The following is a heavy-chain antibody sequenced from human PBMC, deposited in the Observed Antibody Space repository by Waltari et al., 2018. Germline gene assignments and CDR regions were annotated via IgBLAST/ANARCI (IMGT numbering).Heavy chain of an antibody. CDR2: IYHSGST. J-gene: IGHJ4*02. CDR3: ARREVAGGNPSLFDY. CDR1: GYSISSGYY. V-gene: IGHV4-38-2*01. Sequence: QVQLQESGPGLVKPSETLSLTCAVSGYSISSGYYRGWIRQPPGKGLEWIGSIYHSGSTYYNPSLKSRVTISVDTSKNQFSLKLSSVTAADTAVYYCARREVAGGNPSLFDYWGQGTLVTVSS. D-gene: IGHD6-19*01.